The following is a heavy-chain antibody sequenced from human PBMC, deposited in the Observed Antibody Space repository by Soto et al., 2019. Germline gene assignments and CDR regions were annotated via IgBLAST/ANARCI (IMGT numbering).Heavy chain of an antibody. Sequence: PGGSLRLSCAASGFTFSSYAMSWVRQAPGKGLEWVSAISGSGGSTYYADPVKGRFTISRDNSKNTLYLQMNSLRAEDTAVYYCAKRLGSTGYYFDYWGQGTLVTVSS. J-gene: IGHJ4*02. CDR3: AKRLGSTGYYFDY. V-gene: IGHV3-23*01. CDR2: ISGSGGST. D-gene: IGHD6-13*01. CDR1: GFTFSSYA.